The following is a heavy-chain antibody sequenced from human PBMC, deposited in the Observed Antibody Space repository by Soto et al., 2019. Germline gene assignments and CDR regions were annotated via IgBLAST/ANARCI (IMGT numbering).Heavy chain of an antibody. D-gene: IGHD6-13*01. Sequence: EVQLVESGGGLVQPGGSLRLSCAASGFTFSSYDMHWVRQVAGKGLELVSAIGVAGDTYYPDSVKGRFTISRENAKNSLYVQMNSLRAEDTAVYYCASGGWGSSWYEGGSRIDYWGQGTLVTVSS. CDR1: GFTFSSYD. J-gene: IGHJ4*02. V-gene: IGHV3-13*01. CDR2: IGVAGDT. CDR3: ASGGWGSSWYEGGSRIDY.